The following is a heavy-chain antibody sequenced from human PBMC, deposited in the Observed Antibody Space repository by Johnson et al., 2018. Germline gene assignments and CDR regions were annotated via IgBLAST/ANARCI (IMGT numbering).Heavy chain of an antibody. CDR3: ARGGGADYYYGMDV. V-gene: IGHV4-59*11. CDR1: GGSISSHY. J-gene: IGHJ6*02. D-gene: IGHD3-10*01. CDR2: IYYRGST. Sequence: QVQLQESGPGLVKPSETLSLTCTVSGGSISSHYWSWIRQPPGKGLEWIGSIYYRGSTNYNPSLKSRVTRSVDTSKNQFSLKLSSVPAAATAVYSCARGGGADYYYGMDVWGQGTTVTVSS.